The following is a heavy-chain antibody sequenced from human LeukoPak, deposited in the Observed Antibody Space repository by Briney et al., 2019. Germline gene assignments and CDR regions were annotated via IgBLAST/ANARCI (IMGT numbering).Heavy chain of an antibody. J-gene: IGHJ3*02. Sequence: GESLKISCKGSGYRLTSYWISWVRQTPRKGLEWMGRIDPSDSYTKYSPSFQGHVTISADKSISTAYLQWSSLKASDTAMYYCTRRGYSGDAFDIWGQGTMVTVSS. CDR3: TRRGYSGDAFDI. D-gene: IGHD5-12*01. CDR1: GYRLTSYW. CDR2: IDPSDSYT. V-gene: IGHV5-10-1*01.